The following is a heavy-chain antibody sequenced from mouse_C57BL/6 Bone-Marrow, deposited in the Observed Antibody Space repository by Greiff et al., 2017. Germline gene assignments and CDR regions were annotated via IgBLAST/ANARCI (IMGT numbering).Heavy chain of an antibody. Sequence: VQLQQSGAELVKPGASVKISCKASGYAFSSYWMNWVKQRPGKGLEWIGQIYPGDGDTNYNGKFKGKATLTADKSSSTAYMQLSSLTSEDSAVYFCARCQTAQAHFDYWGQGTTLTVSS. CDR1: GYAFSSYW. V-gene: IGHV1-80*01. D-gene: IGHD3-2*02. CDR2: IYPGDGDT. J-gene: IGHJ2*01. CDR3: ARCQTAQAHFDY.